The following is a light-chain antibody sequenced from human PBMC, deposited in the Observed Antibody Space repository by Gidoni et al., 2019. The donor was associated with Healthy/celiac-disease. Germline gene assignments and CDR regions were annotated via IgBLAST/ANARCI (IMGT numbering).Light chain of an antibody. V-gene: IGKV3-15*01. CDR1: QSVSSN. J-gene: IGKJ1*01. CDR2: GAS. Sequence: EIVMTQSPATLSVSPGERATLSCRDSQSVSSNLAWYQQKPGQAPRLLIYGASTRATGIPARFSGSGSGPEFTLTISSLQSEDFAVYYCQQYNNWPSWTFGQGTKVEIK. CDR3: QQYNNWPSWT.